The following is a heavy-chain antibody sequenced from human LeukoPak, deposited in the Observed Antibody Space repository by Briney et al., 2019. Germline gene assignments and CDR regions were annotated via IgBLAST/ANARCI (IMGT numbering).Heavy chain of an antibody. Sequence: SETLSLTCAVYGGSFSGYYWSWIRQPPGKGLEWIGEINHSGSTNYNPSLKSRVTMSVDTSKNQFSLKLSSVTAADTAVYYCARQYDFWSGYYTPYAFDIWGQGTMVTVSS. CDR2: INHSGST. V-gene: IGHV4-34*01. D-gene: IGHD3-3*01. J-gene: IGHJ3*02. CDR1: GGSFSGYY. CDR3: ARQYDFWSGYYTPYAFDI.